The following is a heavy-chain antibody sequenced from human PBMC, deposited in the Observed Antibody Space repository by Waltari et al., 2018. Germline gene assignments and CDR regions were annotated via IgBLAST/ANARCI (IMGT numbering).Heavy chain of an antibody. CDR2: INHRGSS. J-gene: IGHJ4*02. CDR1: GGSFSGYY. D-gene: IGHD6-19*01. CDR3: ARVVRQWRRFDY. Sequence: QVQLQQWGAGLLKPSETLSLTCAVYGGSFSGYYWSWIRQPPGKGLEWIGEINHRGSSNYNPSLKSRVTISVDTSKNKFSRKLSSVTGADTAVYYCARVVRQWRRFDYWGQGTLVTVSS. V-gene: IGHV4-34*01.